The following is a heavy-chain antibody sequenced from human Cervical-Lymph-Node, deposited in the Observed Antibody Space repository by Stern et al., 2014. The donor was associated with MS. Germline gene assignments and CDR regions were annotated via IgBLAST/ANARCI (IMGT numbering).Heavy chain of an antibody. D-gene: IGHD3-16*01. Sequence: VQLVESGAELKKPGASVKVSCKASGYTFTSHDINWLRQAPGQGLEWMGRMDPNSGDTDYAQKFQGRVSMTRDPSISAAYMELSGLRSDDTAIYYCARVPGFGGLDPWGRGPLVTVSS. V-gene: IGHV1-8*01. J-gene: IGHJ5*02. CDR1: GYTFTSHD. CDR2: MDPNSGDT. CDR3: ARVPGFGGLDP.